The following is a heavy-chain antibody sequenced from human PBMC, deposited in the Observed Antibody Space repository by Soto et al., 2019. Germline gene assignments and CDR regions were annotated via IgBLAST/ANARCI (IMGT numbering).Heavy chain of an antibody. CDR2: IYYTGGT. J-gene: IGHJ4*02. D-gene: IGHD3-9*01. CDR3: ARTLVTGYSDS. CDR1: GGSIIAYY. V-gene: IGHV4-59*01. Sequence: PSETLSLTCTVSGGSIIAYYWGWVRQPPGKGLEWIGHIYYTGGTRYNPSLKSRVTISVDTSRIHFSLRLNSVTAADTAVYYCARTLVTGYSDSWGQGTLVTVSS.